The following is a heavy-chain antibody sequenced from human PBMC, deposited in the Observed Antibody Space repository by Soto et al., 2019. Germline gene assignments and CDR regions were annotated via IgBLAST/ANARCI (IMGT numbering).Heavy chain of an antibody. CDR1: GFTFSSYS. Sequence: EVQLVQSGGGLVKPGGSLRLSCAASGFTFSSYSMNWVRQAPGKGLEWVSSVSSSSSYIYYADSLKGRFTISRDNAKNSLYLQINSLRVEDTAVYYCARGGDSSGSWPRYWGQGTLVTVSS. D-gene: IGHD3-22*01. V-gene: IGHV3-21*01. CDR3: ARGGDSSGSWPRY. CDR2: VSSSSSYI. J-gene: IGHJ4*02.